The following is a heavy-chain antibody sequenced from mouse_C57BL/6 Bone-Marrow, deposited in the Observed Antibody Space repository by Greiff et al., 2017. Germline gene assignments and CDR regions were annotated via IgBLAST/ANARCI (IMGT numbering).Heavy chain of an antibody. V-gene: IGHV2-2*01. CDR2: IWSGGST. D-gene: IGHD1-1*01. CDR1: GFSLTSYG. Sequence: QVQLQQSGPGLVQPSQCLSITCTVSGFSLTSYGVHWVRQSPGKGLEWLGVIWSGGSTDYNAAFISSLSISKDNSKGQVFFKMNSLQADDTAIYYCASNFITTVVRDYWGQGTTLTVAS. CDR3: ASNFITTVVRDY. J-gene: IGHJ2*01.